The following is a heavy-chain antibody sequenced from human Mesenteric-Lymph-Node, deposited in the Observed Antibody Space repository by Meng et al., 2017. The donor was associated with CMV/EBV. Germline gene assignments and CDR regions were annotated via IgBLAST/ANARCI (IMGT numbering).Heavy chain of an antibody. V-gene: IGHV4-39*07. CDR1: GASIGSGGFY. CDR3: ARGGKEVPVALHKRLFDY. Sequence: SETLSLTCTVSGASIGSGGFYWGWIRQPPGKGLEWVGTMYSSGRTYSNPSLKSRLTMSVDTSKNQFSLRLSSVTAADSAMYFCARGGKEVPVALHKRLFDYWGLGTLVTVSS. J-gene: IGHJ4*02. CDR2: MYSSGRT. D-gene: IGHD2-21*01.